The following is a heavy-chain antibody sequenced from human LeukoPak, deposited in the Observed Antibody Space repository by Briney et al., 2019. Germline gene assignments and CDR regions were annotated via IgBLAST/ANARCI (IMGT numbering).Heavy chain of an antibody. V-gene: IGHV3-11*04. CDR1: GFTFSDYF. D-gene: IGHD6-19*01. Sequence: PGGSLRLSCAASGFTFSDYFMTWIRQAPGKGLEWVSYISGSGSNTYYADSVKGRFTISRDNAKSSLYLQMNSLRVEDTAVYYCATSQSSVAGIVGDWGQGTLVTVSS. CDR3: ATSQSSVAGIVGD. J-gene: IGHJ4*02. CDR2: ISGSGSNT.